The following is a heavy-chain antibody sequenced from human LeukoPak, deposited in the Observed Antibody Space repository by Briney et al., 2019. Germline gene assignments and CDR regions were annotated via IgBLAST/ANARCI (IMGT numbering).Heavy chain of an antibody. CDR3: ARARGGNSPFDY. D-gene: IGHD4-23*01. CDR2: ISYDGSNK. J-gene: IGHJ4*02. Sequence: PGGSLRLSCAASGFTFSSYAMHWVRQAPGKGLEWVAVISYDGSNKYYADSVKGRFTISRDNSKNTLYLQMNSLRAEDTAVYYCARARGGNSPFDYWGQGTLVTVSS. CDR1: GFTFSSYA. V-gene: IGHV3-30-3*01.